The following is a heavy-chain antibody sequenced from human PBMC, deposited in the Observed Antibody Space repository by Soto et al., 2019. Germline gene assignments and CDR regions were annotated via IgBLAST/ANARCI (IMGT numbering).Heavy chain of an antibody. D-gene: IGHD2-15*01. CDR1: GYSFTSYE. CDR3: ARSPFIDYFSMDV. Sequence: QVQLVQSGAEVKKPGASVMLSCKASGYSFTSYEFNWVRQAAGQGLEWVGWINPNSGNTDYAQKFQGRVTMTRDTSIRTAYMELSSLRSEDTAVYYCARSPFIDYFSMDVWGKGTTVTVSS. CDR2: INPNSGNT. J-gene: IGHJ6*03. V-gene: IGHV1-8*01.